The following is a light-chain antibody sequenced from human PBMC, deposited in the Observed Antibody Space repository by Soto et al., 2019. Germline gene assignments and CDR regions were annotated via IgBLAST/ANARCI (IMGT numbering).Light chain of an antibody. Sequence: IVMTQSPATLSVSLGERATLSCRASETVRSNVAWFQQKPGQAPRLLIFGASTRATGIPTRFTGSGSGTDFTLTIDSLQSEDFAVYYCQQYYNWPPYTFGQGTKLEIK. CDR3: QQYYNWPPYT. V-gene: IGKV3-15*01. J-gene: IGKJ2*01. CDR1: ETVRSN. CDR2: GAS.